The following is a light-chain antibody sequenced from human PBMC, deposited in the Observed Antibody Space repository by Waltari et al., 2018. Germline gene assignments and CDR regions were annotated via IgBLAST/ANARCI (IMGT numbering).Light chain of an antibody. Sequence: EIVFTQSPGTLSLSPGERATLSCRASQSVSRALAWYQQKPGQAPRLLIYGASNRATGIPDRFSGSGSGTDFSLTISSLEPEDFAVYYCQHYLRLPATFGQGTKVEIK. J-gene: IGKJ1*01. V-gene: IGKV3-20*01. CDR2: GAS. CDR1: QSVSRA. CDR3: QHYLRLPAT.